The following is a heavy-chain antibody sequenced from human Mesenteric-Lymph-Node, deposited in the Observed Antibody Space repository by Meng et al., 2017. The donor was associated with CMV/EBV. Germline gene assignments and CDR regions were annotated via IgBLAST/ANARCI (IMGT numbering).Heavy chain of an antibody. D-gene: IGHD2/OR15-2a*01. CDR1: GDSISRNLW. J-gene: IGHJ4*02. Sequence: SETLSLTCAVSGDSISRNLWWSWVRQPPGEGLEWIGEISYGGSTKYNPSLQSRVTISSDTTNNRFSLRLNSVTAADTGVYYCARGFYLPGLNYLGQGTLVTVSS. V-gene: IGHV4-4*02. CDR2: ISYGGST. CDR3: ARGFYLPGLNY.